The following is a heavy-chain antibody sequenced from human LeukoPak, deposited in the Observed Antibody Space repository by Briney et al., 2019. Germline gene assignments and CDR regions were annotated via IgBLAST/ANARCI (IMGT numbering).Heavy chain of an antibody. V-gene: IGHV3-23*01. CDR3: AKVRRLYYSGSYFDY. CDR2: ISGSGGST. Sequence: GGSLRLSCAASGFTFSSYAMSWVRQAPGKGLEWVSAISGSGGSTYYADSVKGRFTISRDNSKNTLYLLMNSLRAEDTAVYYCAKVRRLYYSGSYFDYWGQGTLVTVSS. J-gene: IGHJ4*02. CDR1: GFTFSSYA. D-gene: IGHD3-10*01.